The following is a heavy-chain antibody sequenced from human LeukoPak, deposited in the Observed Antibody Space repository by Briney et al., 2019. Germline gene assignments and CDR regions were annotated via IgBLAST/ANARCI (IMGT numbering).Heavy chain of an antibody. CDR3: ARALGYCSSTSCYAFDY. CDR2: INPNSGGT. J-gene: IGHJ4*02. CDR1: GYTFTGYY. D-gene: IGHD2-2*01. Sequence: GASVKVSCKASGYTFTGYYMHWVRQAPGQGLEWMGWINPNSGGTNYAQKFQGRVTMTRDTSISTAYMELSRLRSDDTAVYYCARALGYCSSTSCYAFDYWGQETLVTVSS. V-gene: IGHV1-2*02.